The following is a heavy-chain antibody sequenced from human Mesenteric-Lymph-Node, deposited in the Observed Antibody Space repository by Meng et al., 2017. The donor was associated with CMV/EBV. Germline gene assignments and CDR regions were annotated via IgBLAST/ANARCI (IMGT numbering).Heavy chain of an antibody. J-gene: IGHJ4*02. V-gene: IGHV3-49*03. CDR3: AREVLFDY. CDR1: GFTFGDHA. Sequence: GESLKISCSASGFTFGDHAVNWIRQAPGQGLEWVGFIRSKAYGGASEYAASVKGRFTFTRDDAKGIVYLQMTSLKPEDTAVYYCAREVLFDYWGQGTLVTVSS. CDR2: IRSKAYGGAS. D-gene: IGHD1-1*01.